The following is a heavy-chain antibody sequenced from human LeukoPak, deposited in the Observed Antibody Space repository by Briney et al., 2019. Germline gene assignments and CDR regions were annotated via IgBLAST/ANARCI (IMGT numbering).Heavy chain of an antibody. CDR2: MNPNSGNT. Sequence: ASVKVSCKASGYTFTSYDINWVRQATGQGLEWMGWMNPNSGNTGYAQKFQGRVTITRNTSISTAYMELSSLRSEDTAVYYCARVGWELPYYYYMDVWGKGTTVTVSS. J-gene: IGHJ6*03. V-gene: IGHV1-8*03. CDR1: GYTFTSYD. D-gene: IGHD1-26*01. CDR3: ARVGWELPYYYYMDV.